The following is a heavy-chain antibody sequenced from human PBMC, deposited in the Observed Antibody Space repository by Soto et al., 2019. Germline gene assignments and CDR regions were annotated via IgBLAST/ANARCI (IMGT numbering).Heavy chain of an antibody. V-gene: IGHV1-69*13. CDR3: ARARDNVDTAMGWAFDI. CDR1: GGTFSSYA. J-gene: IGHJ3*02. D-gene: IGHD5-18*01. CDR2: IIPIFGTA. Sequence: SVKVSCKASGGTFSSYAISWVRQAPGQGLEWMGGIIPIFGTANYAQKFQGRVTITADESTSTAYMELSSLRSDDTAVYYCARARDNVDTAMGWAFDIWGQGTMVTVSS.